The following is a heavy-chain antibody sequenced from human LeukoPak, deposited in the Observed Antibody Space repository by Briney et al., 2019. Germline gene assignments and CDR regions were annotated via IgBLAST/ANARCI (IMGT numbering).Heavy chain of an antibody. CDR3: ARDFGVTNYHFDY. V-gene: IGHV3-33*01. CDR1: GFTFSSYG. Sequence: PGGSLRLSCAASGFTFSSYGMHWVRQAPGKGLEWVAVIWYDGSNKYYADSVKGRFTISRDDSKNTLYLQMNSLRAEDTAVYYCARDFGVTNYHFDYWGQGALVTVSS. CDR2: IWYDGSNK. J-gene: IGHJ4*02. D-gene: IGHD3-16*01.